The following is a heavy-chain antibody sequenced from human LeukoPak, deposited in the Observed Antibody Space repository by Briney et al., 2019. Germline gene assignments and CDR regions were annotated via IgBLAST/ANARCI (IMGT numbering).Heavy chain of an antibody. J-gene: IGHJ4*02. D-gene: IGHD6-19*01. CDR2: ISSNSGGI. Sequence: GGSLRLSCVTSGFIFDDYAMHWVRQGPGKGLEWVSGISSNSGGIAYADSVKGRFTISRDNAKNSLYLQMNSLKADDTAVYYCTRGAGTGWRFDSWGQGTLVTVSS. CDR1: GFIFDDYA. CDR3: TRGAGTGWRFDS. V-gene: IGHV3-9*01.